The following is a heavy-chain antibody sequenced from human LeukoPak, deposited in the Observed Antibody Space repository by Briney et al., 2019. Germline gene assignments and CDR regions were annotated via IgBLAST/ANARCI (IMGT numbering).Heavy chain of an antibody. J-gene: IGHJ4*02. CDR3: ARGPPRTGRERYFDY. CDR2: IYYRGTT. V-gene: IGHV4-59*01. CDR1: GGSTSDYY. Sequence: SETLSLTCTVSGGSTSDYYWNWIRQPPGKGLEWIGYIYYRGTTNYNPSLNSRVTISLDSSKNQFSLRLNSVTAADTAIYYCARGPPRTGRERYFDYWGQGTMVSVSS. D-gene: IGHD4-17*01.